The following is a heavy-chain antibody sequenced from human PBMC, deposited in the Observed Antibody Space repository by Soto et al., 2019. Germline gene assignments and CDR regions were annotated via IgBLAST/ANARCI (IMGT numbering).Heavy chain of an antibody. J-gene: IGHJ3*02. Sequence: QITLKESGPTLVKPTQTLTLTCTFSGFSLSTSGAGVGWIRQPPGKALEWLALIYWDDDKRYSPSLKSRLTITKDSSENQVVLTMTNMDPVDTGTYYCAHIQTWLLISDPFDIWGQGTMVTVSS. CDR3: AHIQTWLLISDPFDI. CDR2: IYWDDDK. CDR1: GFSLSTSGAG. V-gene: IGHV2-5*02. D-gene: IGHD3-9*01.